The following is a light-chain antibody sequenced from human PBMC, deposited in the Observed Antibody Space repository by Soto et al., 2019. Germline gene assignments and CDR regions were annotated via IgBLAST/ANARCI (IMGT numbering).Light chain of an antibody. J-gene: IGLJ3*02. CDR3: SSYTSSSTWV. Sequence: QSVLTQPASVSGSPGRSITISCTGTRSDVGGYNYVSWYQQHPGKAPKLMIYEVSNRPSGVSNRFSGSKSGNTASLTISGLQAEDEADYYCSSYTSSSTWVFGGGTKVTVL. CDR1: RSDVGGYNY. CDR2: EVS. V-gene: IGLV2-14*01.